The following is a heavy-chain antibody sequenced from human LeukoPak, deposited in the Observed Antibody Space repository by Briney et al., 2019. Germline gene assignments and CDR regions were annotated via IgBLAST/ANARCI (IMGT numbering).Heavy chain of an antibody. CDR3: ARHSSLGHFDF. CDR2: IYYSGST. J-gene: IGHJ4*02. Sequence: SETLSLTCSVSGGSIGGYYWSWIRQPPGKELEWIGHIYYSGSTNYNPSLESRVTMSVDTSKGQVSLKLSSVTAADTAVYYCARHSSLGHFDFWGQGTLVTVSS. V-gene: IGHV4-59*08. CDR1: GGSIGGYY.